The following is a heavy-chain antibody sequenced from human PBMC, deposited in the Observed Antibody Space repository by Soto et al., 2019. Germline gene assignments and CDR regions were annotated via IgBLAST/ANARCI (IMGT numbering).Heavy chain of an antibody. CDR2: ISYDGSNK. CDR1: GFTFSSYG. Sequence: GGSLRLSCAASGFTFSSYGMHWVRQAPGKGLEWVAVISYDGSNKYYADSVKGRFTISRDNSKNTLYLQMNSLRAEDTAVYYCAKDTVYYDILTGYDYWGQGTLVTVSS. J-gene: IGHJ4*02. D-gene: IGHD3-9*01. V-gene: IGHV3-30*18. CDR3: AKDTVYYDILTGYDY.